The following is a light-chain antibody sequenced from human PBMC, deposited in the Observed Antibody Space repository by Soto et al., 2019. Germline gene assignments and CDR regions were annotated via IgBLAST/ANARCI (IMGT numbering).Light chain of an antibody. V-gene: IGKV1-27*01. Sequence: DIQMTQSPTSLSASVGDRVTITCRASQDIRNFVAWYQQKPGKAPKLLIYAASTLQSGVPSRFSGSGSGTDFTLTINILQPEDVATYSCQKYSSVPVFGPGTKVELK. CDR3: QKYSSVPV. J-gene: IGKJ3*01. CDR2: AAS. CDR1: QDIRNF.